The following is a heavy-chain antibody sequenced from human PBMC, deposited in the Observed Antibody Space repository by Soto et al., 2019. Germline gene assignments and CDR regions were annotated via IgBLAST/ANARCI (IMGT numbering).Heavy chain of an antibody. V-gene: IGHV1-18*01. CDR3: ARDIRQLWFLRTWFDP. CDR1: GYTFTSYG. J-gene: IGHJ5*02. D-gene: IGHD5-18*01. Sequence: ASVKVSCKASGYTFTSYGISWVRQAPGQGLEWMGWISAYNGNTNYAQKLQGRVTMTTDTSTSTAYMELRSLRFDDTAVYYCARDIRQLWFLRTWFDPWGQGTLVTVSS. CDR2: ISAYNGNT.